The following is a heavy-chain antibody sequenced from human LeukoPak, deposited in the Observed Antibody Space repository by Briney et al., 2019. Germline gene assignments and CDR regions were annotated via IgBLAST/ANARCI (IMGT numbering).Heavy chain of an antibody. Sequence: GGSLRLSCAASGFTFSSHNMHWVRQAPGKGLEWVAVILYDGSNKYYADSVKGRFTVSRDNSKNTLFLQMNSLRTEDTAVYYCARKEGEYSFGPHNFDYWGQGTLVTVSS. V-gene: IGHV3-30*04. CDR2: ILYDGSNK. CDR3: ARKEGEYSFGPHNFDY. J-gene: IGHJ4*02. D-gene: IGHD5-18*01. CDR1: GFTFSSHN.